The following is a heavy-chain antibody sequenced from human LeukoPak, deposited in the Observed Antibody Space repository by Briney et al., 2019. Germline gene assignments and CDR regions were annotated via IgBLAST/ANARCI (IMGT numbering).Heavy chain of an antibody. D-gene: IGHD6-13*01. CDR2: IYYSGST. V-gene: IGHV4-31*03. J-gene: IGHJ5*02. Sequence: SQTLSLTCTVSGGSISSGGYYWSWIRQHPGKGLEWTGYIYYSGSTYYNPSLKSRVTISVDTSKNQFSLKLSSVTAADTAVYHCARRIAAAGKKDEVNWFDPWGQGTLVTVSS. CDR1: GGSISSGGYY. CDR3: ARRIAAAGKKDEVNWFDP.